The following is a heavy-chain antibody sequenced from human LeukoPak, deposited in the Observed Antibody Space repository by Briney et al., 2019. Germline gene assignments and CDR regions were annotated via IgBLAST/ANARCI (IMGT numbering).Heavy chain of an antibody. CDR1: GFTFSSYG. J-gene: IGHJ4*02. V-gene: IGHV3-33*01. D-gene: IGHD3/OR15-3a*01. CDR2: IRYDGSNK. Sequence: PGRSLRLSCAASGFTFSSYGMHWVRQAPGKGLEWVAFIRYDGSNKYYADSVKGRFTISRDNSKNTLYLQMNSLRVEDTAVYYCARPSFRTGSYFDHWGQGTLVTVSS. CDR3: ARPSFRTGSYFDH.